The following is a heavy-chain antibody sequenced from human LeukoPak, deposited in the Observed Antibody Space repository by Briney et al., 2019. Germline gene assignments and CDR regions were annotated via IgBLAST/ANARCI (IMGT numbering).Heavy chain of an antibody. CDR3: ATSYSGSYPTDY. CDR1: GGTFSSYA. CDR2: IIPIFGTA. V-gene: IGHV1-69*05. J-gene: IGHJ4*02. D-gene: IGHD1-26*01. Sequence: SVKVSCKASGGTFSSYAISWVRQAPGQGLECMGRIIPIFGTANYAQKFQGRVTITTDESTSTAYMELSSLRSEDTAVYYCATSYSGSYPTDYWGQGTLVTVSS.